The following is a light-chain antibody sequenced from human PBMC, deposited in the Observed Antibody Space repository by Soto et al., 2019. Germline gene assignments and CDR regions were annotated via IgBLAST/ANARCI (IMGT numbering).Light chain of an antibody. Sequence: QSALTQPASVSGSPGQSITISCTGTSSDVGGYNYVSWYQQHPGKAPKLMIYDVTNRPSGVSNRFSGSKSGNTASLTISGLQAEDGADYYCSSYTSSSTPLVFGGGTKVTVL. V-gene: IGLV2-14*01. CDR2: DVT. CDR1: SSDVGGYNY. CDR3: SSYTSSSTPLV. J-gene: IGLJ3*02.